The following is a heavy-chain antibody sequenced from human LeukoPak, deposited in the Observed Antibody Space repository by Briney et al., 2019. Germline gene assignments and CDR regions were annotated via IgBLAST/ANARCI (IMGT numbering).Heavy chain of an antibody. CDR2: IIPIFGTA. CDR1: GYTFTSYG. Sequence: SVTVSFKASGYTFTSYGISWVRQAPGQGLEWMGGIIPIFGTANYAQKFQGRVTITTDESTSTAYMELSSLRSEDTAVYYCARDNYAGANWFDPWGQGTLVTVSS. V-gene: IGHV1-69*05. J-gene: IGHJ5*02. CDR3: ARDNYAGANWFDP. D-gene: IGHD1-7*01.